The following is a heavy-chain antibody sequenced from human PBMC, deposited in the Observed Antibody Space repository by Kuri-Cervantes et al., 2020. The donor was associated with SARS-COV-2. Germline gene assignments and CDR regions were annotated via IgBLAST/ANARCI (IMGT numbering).Heavy chain of an antibody. CDR2: ISYDGSNK. CDR3: AKSPRVAGTTDWHFDL. V-gene: IGHV3-30-3*01. Sequence: GESLKISCAASGFTFSSYAMHWVRQAPGKGLEWVAVISYDGSNKYYADSVKGRFTISRDNSKNTLYLQMNSLRAEDTAVYYCAKSPRVAGTTDWHFDLWGRGTLVTVSS. CDR1: GFTFSSYA. D-gene: IGHD6-19*01. J-gene: IGHJ2*01.